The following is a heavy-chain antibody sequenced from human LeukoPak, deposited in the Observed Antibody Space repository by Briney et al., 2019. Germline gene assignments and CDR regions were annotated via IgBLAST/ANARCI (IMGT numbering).Heavy chain of an antibody. CDR3: ARGPPNWGYDY. J-gene: IGHJ4*02. V-gene: IGHV1-8*01. CDR1: GYTFTSYD. D-gene: IGHD7-27*01. Sequence: ASVKVSCKASGYTFTSYDFNWVRHATGQRPGWMGWMSPNSGDTGYAQKFQDRVTMTRNTSISTAYMELSSLRSDDTAVYYCARGPPNWGYDYWGPGTLVTVSS. CDR2: MSPNSGDT.